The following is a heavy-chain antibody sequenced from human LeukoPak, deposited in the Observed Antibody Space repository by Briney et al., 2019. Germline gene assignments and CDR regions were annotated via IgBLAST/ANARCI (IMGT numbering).Heavy chain of an antibody. V-gene: IGHV3-23*01. J-gene: IGHJ3*02. CDR3: AKGRIRYFDWFSDAFDI. Sequence: PGGSLRLSCAASGFTFSSYAMSWVRQAPGKGLEWVSAISGSGGSTYYADSVKGRFTISRDNSKNTLYLQMNSLRAEDTAVYYCAKGRIRYFDWFSDAFDIWGQGTMVTVSS. D-gene: IGHD3-9*01. CDR1: GFTFSSYA. CDR2: ISGSGGST.